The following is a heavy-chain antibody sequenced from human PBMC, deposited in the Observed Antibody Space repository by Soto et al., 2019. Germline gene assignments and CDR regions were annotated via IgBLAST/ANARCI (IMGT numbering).Heavy chain of an antibody. CDR2: ISGSVGST. J-gene: IGHJ4*02. CDR3: AKDRIAVAGRFDY. CDR1: GFTFSSYA. Sequence: SGGSLRLSCAASGFTFSSYAMSWVRQAPGKGLEWVSAISGSVGSTYYADSVKGRFTISRDNSKNTLYLQMNSLRAEDTAVYYCAKDRIAVAGRFDYWGQGTLVTVSS. V-gene: IGHV3-23*01. D-gene: IGHD6-19*01.